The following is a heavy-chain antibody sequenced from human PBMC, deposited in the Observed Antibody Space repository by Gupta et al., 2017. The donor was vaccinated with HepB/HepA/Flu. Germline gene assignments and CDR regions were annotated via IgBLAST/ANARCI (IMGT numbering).Heavy chain of an antibody. J-gene: IGHJ2*01. Sequence: GLVQPGGSLRLSCAASGFTFSSYAMSWVRQAPGKGLEWVSAISGSGGSTYYADSVKGRFTISRDNSKNTLYLQMNSLRAEDTAVYYCAKESTLVLYGDYNTGRDWYFDLWGRGTLVTVSS. D-gene: IGHD4-17*01. CDR2: ISGSGGST. V-gene: IGHV3-23*01. CDR1: GFTFSSYA. CDR3: AKESTLVLYGDYNTGRDWYFDL.